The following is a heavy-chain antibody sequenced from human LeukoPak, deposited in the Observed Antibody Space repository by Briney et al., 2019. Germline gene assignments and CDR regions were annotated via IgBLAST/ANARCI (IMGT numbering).Heavy chain of an antibody. J-gene: IGHJ6*02. V-gene: IGHV3-53*01. CDR3: ARVGSMGATSRPVKFYYYYGMDV. CDR2: IYSGVST. D-gene: IGHD1-26*01. Sequence: GGSLRLSCAASGVTVSSNYMSWVRQAPGKGLEWVSVIYSGVSTYYADSVKGRFTISRDNSKNTLYLQMNRLRAEDTAVYYCARVGSMGATSRPVKFYYYYGMDVWGQGTTVTVSS. CDR1: GVTVSSNY.